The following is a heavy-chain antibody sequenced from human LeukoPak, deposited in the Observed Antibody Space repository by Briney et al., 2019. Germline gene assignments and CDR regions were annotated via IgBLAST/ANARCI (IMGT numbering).Heavy chain of an antibody. CDR3: ATAPQRNWFDP. J-gene: IGHJ5*02. Sequence: PSETLSLTCTGSGGSISNSSSYWGWIRQPPGKGLEWIGSIYYSGSTYYNPSLKSRVTISVDTSKNQFSLKLSSVTAADTAVYYCATAPQRNWFDPWGQGTLVTVSS. D-gene: IGHD6-25*01. CDR2: IYYSGST. V-gene: IGHV4-39*07. CDR1: GGSISNSSSY.